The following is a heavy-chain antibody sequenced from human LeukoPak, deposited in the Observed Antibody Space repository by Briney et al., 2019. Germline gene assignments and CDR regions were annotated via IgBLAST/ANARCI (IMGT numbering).Heavy chain of an antibody. CDR1: GGSISRGGYY. Sequence: PSETLSLTCPVPGGSISRGGYYWSWIRQPPGKGLEWIGYIYHSGSTNYNPFLKSRVTTSVDTSKNQFSLKLSSVTAADTAVYYCARDSDAFDIWGQGTMVTVSS. V-gene: IGHV4-61*08. CDR3: ARDSDAFDI. CDR2: IYHSGST. J-gene: IGHJ3*02.